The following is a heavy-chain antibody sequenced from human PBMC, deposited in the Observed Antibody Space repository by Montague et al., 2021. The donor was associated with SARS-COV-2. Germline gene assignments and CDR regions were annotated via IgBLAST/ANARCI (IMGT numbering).Heavy chain of an antibody. CDR2: MHFTGKT. CDR1: GDSITNHY. CDR3: ARDRFDFGAGRQGTIDF. D-gene: IGHD3-10*01. J-gene: IGHJ4*02. V-gene: IGHV4-4*07. Sequence: SETLSLTCSVSGDSITNHYWSWIRQPAGKGLEWIGRMHFTGKTNFSPSFSSRLTTSADTSKNQFSLKLTSVTAADTAIYFCARDRFDFGAGRQGTIDFWGQGTLVTVSS.